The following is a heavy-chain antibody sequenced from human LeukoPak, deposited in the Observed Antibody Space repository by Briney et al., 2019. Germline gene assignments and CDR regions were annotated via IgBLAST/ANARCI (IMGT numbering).Heavy chain of an antibody. V-gene: IGHV3-74*01. D-gene: IGHD6-19*01. J-gene: IGHJ3*02. CDR1: GFTFSSYW. CDR3: ARIWYSSGWYDAFDI. Sequence: PGGSLRLSCAASGFTFSSYWMHWVRQAPGKGLVWVSRINSDGSSTSYADSVKGRFTISRDNAKNTLYLQMNSLRAEDTAVYYCARIWYSSGWYDAFDIWGQGTMVTVSS. CDR2: INSDGSST.